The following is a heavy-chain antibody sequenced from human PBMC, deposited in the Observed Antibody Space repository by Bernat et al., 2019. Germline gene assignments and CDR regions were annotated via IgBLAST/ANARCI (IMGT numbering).Heavy chain of an antibody. J-gene: IGHJ3*02. V-gene: IGHV3-30*18. CDR3: AKDGVGTQISDALDI. CDR1: GFTISSYG. D-gene: IGHD4-23*01. Sequence: QVQLVESGGGVVQPGRSLRLSCAASGFTISSYGMHWVRQAPGKGLEWLAVISYDGSNGYYVDSVKGRFTISRDNSKNTLYVEMNSLGAEDTAVYYCAKDGVGTQISDALDIWGQGTMVTVSS. CDR2: ISYDGSNG.